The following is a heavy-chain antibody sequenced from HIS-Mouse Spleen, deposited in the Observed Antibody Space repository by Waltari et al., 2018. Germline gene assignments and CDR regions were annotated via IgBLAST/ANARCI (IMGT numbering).Heavy chain of an antibody. CDR3: AREIPYSSSWYDWYFDL. CDR1: GGSISSSSYY. Sequence: QLQLQESGPGLVKPSETLSLTCTVSGGSISSSSYYWGWIRQPPGKGLEWIGSIYYSESPYYNPSHKSRVTISVDTSKNQFSLKLSSVTAADTAVYYCAREIPYSSSWYDWYFDLWGRGTLVTVSS. J-gene: IGHJ2*01. V-gene: IGHV4-39*07. D-gene: IGHD6-13*01. CDR2: IYYSESP.